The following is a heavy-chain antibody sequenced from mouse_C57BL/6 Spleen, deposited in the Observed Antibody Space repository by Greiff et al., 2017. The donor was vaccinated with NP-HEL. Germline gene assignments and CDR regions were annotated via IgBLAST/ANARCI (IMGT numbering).Heavy chain of an antibody. J-gene: IGHJ4*01. CDR3: AREGNFHYYAMDY. CDR1: GYAFSSSW. CDR2: IYPGDGDT. D-gene: IGHD2-1*01. Sequence: VQLVESGPELVKPGASVKISCKASGYAFSSSWMNWVKQRPGKGLEWIGRIYPGDGDTNYNGKFKGKATLTADKSSSTAYMQLSSLTSEDSAVYFCAREGNFHYYAMDYWGQGTSVTVSS. V-gene: IGHV1-82*01.